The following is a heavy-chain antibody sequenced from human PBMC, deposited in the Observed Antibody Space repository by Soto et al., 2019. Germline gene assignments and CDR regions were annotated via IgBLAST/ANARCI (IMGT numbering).Heavy chain of an antibody. D-gene: IGHD1-26*01. CDR3: AKGRRGNYGTYYFDL. J-gene: IGHJ4*02. CDR2: ISWNSDSI. V-gene: IGHV3-9*01. CDR1: GFTFDDYA. Sequence: DVQLVESGGGLVQPGRSLRLSCTASGFTFDDYAMHWVRQAPGEGLEWVSGISWNSDSIGYVDSVKGRFTVSRDNAKNSLYLQMNSLRAEDTALYYCAKGRRGNYGTYYFDLWGQGTLVTVSS.